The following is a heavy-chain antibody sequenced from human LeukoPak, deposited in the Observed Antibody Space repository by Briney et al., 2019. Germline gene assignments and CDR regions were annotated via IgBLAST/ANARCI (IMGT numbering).Heavy chain of an antibody. Sequence: ASVKVSRKASGYTFTSYDINWVRQATGQGLEWMGWMNPNSGNTGFAQKFQGRVTMTRNTSISTAYMELSSLISEDTAVYYCARGKLAGSPRYGMDVWGQGTTVTVSS. CDR2: MNPNSGNT. CDR1: GYTFTSYD. V-gene: IGHV1-8*01. D-gene: IGHD1-26*01. J-gene: IGHJ6*02. CDR3: ARGKLAGSPRYGMDV.